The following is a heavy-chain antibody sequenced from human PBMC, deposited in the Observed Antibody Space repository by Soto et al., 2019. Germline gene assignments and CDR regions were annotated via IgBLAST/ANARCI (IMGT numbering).Heavy chain of an antibody. Sequence: PGGSLRLSCAASGFTFSSYGMHWVRQAPGKGLEWVAVISYDGSNKYYADSVKGRFTISRDNSKNTLYLQMNSLRAEDTAVYYCAKDPVAARPDYYYYYGMDVWGQGTTVTVSS. D-gene: IGHD6-6*01. CDR3: AKDPVAARPDYYYYYGMDV. J-gene: IGHJ6*02. CDR1: GFTFSSYG. V-gene: IGHV3-30*18. CDR2: ISYDGSNK.